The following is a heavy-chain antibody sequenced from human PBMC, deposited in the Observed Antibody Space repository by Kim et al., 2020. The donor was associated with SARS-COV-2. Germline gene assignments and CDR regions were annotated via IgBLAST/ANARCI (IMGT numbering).Heavy chain of an antibody. D-gene: IGHD2-21*02. CDR3: ARDWAYCGGDCYSS. V-gene: IGHV3-11*06. J-gene: IGHJ5*02. Sequence: ADYGKGRFTISRDNAKNSLYLQMNSLRAEDTAVYYCARDWAYCGGDCYSSWGQGTLVTVSS.